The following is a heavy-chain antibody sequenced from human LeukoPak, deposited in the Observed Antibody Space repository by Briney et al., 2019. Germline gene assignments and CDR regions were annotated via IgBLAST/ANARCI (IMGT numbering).Heavy chain of an antibody. CDR2: ISSSGTNT. CDR1: GFTFSNYA. J-gene: IGHJ4*02. CDR3: SRDLYYGSGSSYNGLEY. Sequence: QPGGSLRLSCAASGFTFSNYAMHWVRQAPGKGLEYVSGISSSGTNTYYANSVKGRFTISRDNSKNTLYLQMGSLRAEDMAVYYCSRDLYYGSGSSYNGLEYWGQGTLVTVSS. V-gene: IGHV3-64*01. D-gene: IGHD3-10*01.